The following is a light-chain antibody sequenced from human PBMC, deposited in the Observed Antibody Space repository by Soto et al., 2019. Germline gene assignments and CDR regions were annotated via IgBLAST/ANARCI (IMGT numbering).Light chain of an antibody. Sequence: EIVMTQQPATQSGSPGDRAPLSCRASKSVSSNLAWYQQKPGQAPRLLIYGASTRATGIPARFSGSGSGTEFTLTISSLQSEDFAVYYCQQYNNWPPLTFGGGTKVEIK. J-gene: IGKJ4*01. CDR1: KSVSSN. V-gene: IGKV3-15*01. CDR3: QQYNNWPPLT. CDR2: GAS.